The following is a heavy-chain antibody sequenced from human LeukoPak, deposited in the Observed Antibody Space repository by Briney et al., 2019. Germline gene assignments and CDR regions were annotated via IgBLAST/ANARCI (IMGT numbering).Heavy chain of an antibody. J-gene: IGHJ6*03. V-gene: IGHV3-48*03. CDR3: ARDSPITGSFYYYMDV. Sequence: PGGSLRLSCAASGFTFSSYEINWVRQAPGKGLEWVSYISRRGGTVYYADSVKGRFTISRDSAKNSLYLQMNSLRAEDTAVYYCARDSPITGSFYYYMDVWGKGTTVTVSS. CDR1: GFTFSSYE. D-gene: IGHD1-20*01. CDR2: ISRRGGTV.